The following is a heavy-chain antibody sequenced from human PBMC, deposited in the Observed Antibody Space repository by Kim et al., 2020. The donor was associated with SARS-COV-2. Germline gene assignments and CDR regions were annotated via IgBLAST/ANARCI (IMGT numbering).Heavy chain of an antibody. D-gene: IGHD3-16*01. CDR1: GFTFINYA. CDR3: AKGRRPGGYFYYNGLDV. CDR2: ISGRADDT. J-gene: IGHJ6*02. Sequence: GGSLRLSCVASGFTFINYAMSWVRQAPGRGLEWVSAISGRADDTYYADSVKGRFAVSRDNSKNTVYLQMDSLRADDTAVYYCAKGRRPGGYFYYNGLDVWGQGTTVTVSS. V-gene: IGHV3-23*01.